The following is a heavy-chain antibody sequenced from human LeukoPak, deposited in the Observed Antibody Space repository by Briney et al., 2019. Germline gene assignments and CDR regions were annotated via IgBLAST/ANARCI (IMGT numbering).Heavy chain of an antibody. V-gene: IGHV3-48*03. Sequence: SGGSLRLSCAASGFAFSSYEMNWVRQAPGKGLEWVSYISSSGRTKFYADSVKGRFTISRDNAKNSLYLQMNSLRAEDTAVYYCASTEDPWGQGTLVTVSS. CDR2: ISSSGRTK. CDR3: ASTEDP. J-gene: IGHJ5*02. CDR1: GFAFSSYE.